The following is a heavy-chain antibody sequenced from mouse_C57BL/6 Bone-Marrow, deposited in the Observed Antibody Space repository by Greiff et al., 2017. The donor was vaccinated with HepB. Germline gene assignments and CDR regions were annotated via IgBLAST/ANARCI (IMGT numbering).Heavy chain of an antibody. CDR2: ISSGGDYI. CDR3: TRAPYYGSSQAWFAY. D-gene: IGHD1-1*01. Sequence: EVQLVESGEGLVKPGGSLKLSCAASGFTFSSYAMSWVRQTPEKRLEWVAYISSGGDYIYYADTVKGRFTISRDNARNTLYLQMSSLKSEDTAMYYCTRAPYYGSSQAWFAYWGQGTLVTVSA. J-gene: IGHJ3*01. CDR1: GFTFSSYA. V-gene: IGHV5-9-1*02.